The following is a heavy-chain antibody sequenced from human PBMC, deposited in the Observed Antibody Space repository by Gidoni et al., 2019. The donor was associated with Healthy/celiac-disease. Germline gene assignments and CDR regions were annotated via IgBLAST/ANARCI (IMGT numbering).Heavy chain of an antibody. CDR2: LNHSGST. CDR1: GSFISSGYY. Sequence: QVQLQESGPGLVKPSETPSLTCAVSGSFISSGYYWGWIRQPPEKGLEWIGSLNHSGSTYYNPSLKSRVTISVDTSKNQFSLKLSSVTAADTAVYYCARDSDYYGSGSFDYWGQGTLVTVSS. D-gene: IGHD3-10*01. CDR3: ARDSDYYGSGSFDY. V-gene: IGHV4-38-2*02. J-gene: IGHJ4*02.